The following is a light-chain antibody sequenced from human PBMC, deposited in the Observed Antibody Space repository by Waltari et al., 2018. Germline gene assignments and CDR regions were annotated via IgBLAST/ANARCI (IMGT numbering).Light chain of an antibody. V-gene: IGLV2-8*01. CDR1: SSDIGTYKY. CDR2: EVT. Sequence: QTALTQPPSVSGSPGQSVSISCAGTSSDIGTYKYVSWYQQYPGKAPKLMIYEVTKRPSGGSDRFSGSKSANTASLTISGLQAEDEADYYCASYSGRNSLLFGGGTRLTVL. CDR3: ASYSGRNSLL. J-gene: IGLJ2*01.